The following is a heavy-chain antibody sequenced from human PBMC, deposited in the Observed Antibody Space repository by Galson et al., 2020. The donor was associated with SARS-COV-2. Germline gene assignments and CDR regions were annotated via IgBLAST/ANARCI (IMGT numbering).Heavy chain of an antibody. CDR2: ISSSSSTI. CDR1: GFTFSSYS. D-gene: IGHD3-9*01. V-gene: IGHV3-48*04. J-gene: IGHJ4*02. CDR3: ARGGDILTGYYLLFDY. Sequence: GESLKISCAASGFTFSSYSMNWVRQAPGKGLEWVSYISSSSSTIYYADSVKGRFTISRDNAKNSLYLQMNSLRAEDTAVYYCARGGDILTGYYLLFDYWGQGTLVTVSS.